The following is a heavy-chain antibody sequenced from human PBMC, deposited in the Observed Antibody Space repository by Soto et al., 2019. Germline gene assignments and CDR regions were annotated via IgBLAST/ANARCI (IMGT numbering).Heavy chain of an antibody. J-gene: IGHJ6*02. CDR3: AKDQEGSGSHWLGYNSYAIDV. Sequence: GGSLRLSCEASGFTISDYYMSWIRQAPGKGLEWVSYISSVGTTTYYADSVKGRFSISMDNAKNSLYLQMNSLRAEDTAVYFCAKDQEGSGSHWLGYNSYAIDVWGQGTTVTVFS. CDR1: GFTISDYY. CDR2: ISSVGTTT. D-gene: IGHD3-10*01. V-gene: IGHV3-11*01.